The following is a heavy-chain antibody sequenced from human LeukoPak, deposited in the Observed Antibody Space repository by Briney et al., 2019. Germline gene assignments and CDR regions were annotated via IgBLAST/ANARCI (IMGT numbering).Heavy chain of an antibody. CDR3: ARIEDRGAAFDS. V-gene: IGHV3-74*01. CDR1: GFTFSTYW. Sequence: SGGSLRLSCAASGFTFSTYWMHWVRQAPGEGRVWVSRSNIDGRTTSYADSVKGRFTISRDNAKNMLYLQMNSLRAEDTAVYYCARIEDRGAAFDSWGQGTLVTVSS. J-gene: IGHJ4*02. CDR2: SNIDGRTT. D-gene: IGHD3-22*01.